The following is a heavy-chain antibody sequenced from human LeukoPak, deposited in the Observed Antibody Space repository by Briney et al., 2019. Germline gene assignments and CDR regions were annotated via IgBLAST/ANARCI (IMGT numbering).Heavy chain of an antibody. CDR2: IFHGGST. CDR3: ARMTYFGELRGLDV. CDR1: GDSISNTNW. Sequence: SGTLSLTCAVSGDSISNTNWWSWVRQPPGKGLEWIGEIFHGGSTNYNPSLESRVTISVDKSKNHFSLRLSSVTAADTAIYYCARMTYFGELRGLDVWGQGTTVTVSS. J-gene: IGHJ6*02. D-gene: IGHD3-10*01. V-gene: IGHV4-4*02.